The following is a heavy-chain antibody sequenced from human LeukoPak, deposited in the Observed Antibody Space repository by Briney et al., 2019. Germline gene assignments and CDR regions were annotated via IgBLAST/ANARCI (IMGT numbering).Heavy chain of an antibody. Sequence: ASVKVSCKASGYTFTSYGISWVRQAPGQGLEWMGWISAYNGNTNYAQKLQGRVTMTTDTSTSTAYMELRSLRSEDTAVYYCARDRILWFGELSLHNWFDPWGQGTLVTVSS. V-gene: IGHV1-18*01. J-gene: IGHJ5*02. CDR2: ISAYNGNT. CDR1: GYTFTSYG. D-gene: IGHD3-10*01. CDR3: ARDRILWFGELSLHNWFDP.